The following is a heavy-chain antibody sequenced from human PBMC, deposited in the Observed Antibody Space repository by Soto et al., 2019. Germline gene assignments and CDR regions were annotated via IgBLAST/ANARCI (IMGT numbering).Heavy chain of an antibody. V-gene: IGHV3-30-3*01. J-gene: IGHJ6*02. D-gene: IGHD6-6*01. CDR3: ARDQYSSSSVPTYYYYGMDV. CDR1: GFTFSSYA. CDR2: ISYDGSNK. Sequence: GGSLRLSCAASGFTFSSYAMHWARQAPGKGLEWVAVISYDGSNKYYADSVKGRFTISRDNSKNTLYLQMNSLRAEDTAVYYCARDQYSSSSVPTYYYYGMDVWGQGTTVTVSS.